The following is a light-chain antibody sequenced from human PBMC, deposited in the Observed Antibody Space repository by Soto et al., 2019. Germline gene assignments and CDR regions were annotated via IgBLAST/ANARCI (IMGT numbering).Light chain of an antibody. Sequence: ENVLTQSPGSLSLSPGERATLSCRASQSVSSYLAWYQQKPGQAPRLLISGASSRATGFPDRFSGSGSGTDFSLTISRLEPEDSAVYYCQQYSSPPRTFGQGTKVDIK. J-gene: IGKJ1*01. CDR2: GAS. CDR3: QQYSSPPRT. CDR1: QSVSSY. V-gene: IGKV3-20*01.